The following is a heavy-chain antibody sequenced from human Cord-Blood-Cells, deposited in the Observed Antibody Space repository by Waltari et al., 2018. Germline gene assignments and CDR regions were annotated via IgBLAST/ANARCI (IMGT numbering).Heavy chain of an antibody. CDR3: AKDPIAVADPSAGY. V-gene: IGHV3-43*02. CDR2: ICGDGGST. J-gene: IGHJ4*02. D-gene: IGHD6-19*01. Sequence: EVQLVESGGGVVQPGGSLRLSCAASGFTFDDYAMHWVRQAPGKGLEWVSLICGDGGSTYYADSVKGRFTISRDNSKTSLYLQMNSLRTEDTALYYCAKDPIAVADPSAGYWGQGTLVTVSS. CDR1: GFTFDDYA.